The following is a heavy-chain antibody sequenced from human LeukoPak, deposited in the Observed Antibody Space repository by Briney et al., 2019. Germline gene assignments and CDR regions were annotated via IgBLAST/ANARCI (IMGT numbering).Heavy chain of an antibody. V-gene: IGHV4-39*01. J-gene: IGHJ4*02. CDR3: AGLKHKDYFDY. Sequence: SETLSLTCTVSGGSISSSSYYWGWIRQPPGKGLEWIGSIYYSGSTYYNPSLKSRVTISVDTSKNQFSLKLSSVTAADTAVYYCAGLKHKDYFDYWGQGTLVTVSS. CDR1: GGSISSSSYY. CDR2: IYYSGST.